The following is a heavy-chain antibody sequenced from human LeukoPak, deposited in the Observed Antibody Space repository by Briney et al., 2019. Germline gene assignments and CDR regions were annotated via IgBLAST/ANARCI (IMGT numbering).Heavy chain of an antibody. Sequence: PGGSLRLSCADSGVTFSSYSMSWVRQAPGKGLEWLSYISSSGSAIYYADSVKGRFTISRDNARDSLYLHMNSLRAEDTAVYYCARERLGIPYNMHVWGQGTMVTVSS. V-gene: IGHV3-48*04. D-gene: IGHD5-24*01. CDR3: ARERLGIPYNMHV. J-gene: IGHJ6*02. CDR1: GVTFSSYS. CDR2: ISSSGSAI.